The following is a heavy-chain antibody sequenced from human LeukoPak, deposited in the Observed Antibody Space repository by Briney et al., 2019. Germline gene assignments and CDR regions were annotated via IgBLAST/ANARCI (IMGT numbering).Heavy chain of an antibody. CDR3: ARVSHILTGYSDY. CDR1: GIHFSCYS. J-gene: IGHJ4*02. D-gene: IGHD3-9*01. V-gene: IGHV3-30*04. CDR2: ISYDGSNK. Sequence: GGSLRILRAAPGIHFSCYSLPRVRPAPGQGPEWVAVISYDGSNKYYADSVKGRFTISRDNSNNTLYLQMNSLRAEDTAVYYCARVSHILTGYSDYWGQGTLVTVSS.